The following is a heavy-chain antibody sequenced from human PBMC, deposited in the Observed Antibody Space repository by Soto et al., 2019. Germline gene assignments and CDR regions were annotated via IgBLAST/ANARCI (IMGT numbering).Heavy chain of an antibody. Sequence: QVQLQESGPGLVKPSETLSLTCTVSGGSISSYYWSWIRQPPGKGLEWIGYIYYSGSTNYNPSLKSRVTISVDTSKNQFSLKLSSVTAADTAVYYCARGVYYYDTPDPSHFDYWGQGTLVTVSS. J-gene: IGHJ4*02. CDR1: GGSISSYY. V-gene: IGHV4-59*08. CDR2: IYYSGST. D-gene: IGHD3-22*01. CDR3: ARGVYYYDTPDPSHFDY.